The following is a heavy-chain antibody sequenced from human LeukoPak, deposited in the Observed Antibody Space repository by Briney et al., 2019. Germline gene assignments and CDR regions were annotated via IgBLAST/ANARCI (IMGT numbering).Heavy chain of an antibody. J-gene: IGHJ5*01. CDR2: TYYRSKWYY. CDR1: GDSVSSNNGA. D-gene: IGHD6-19*01. CDR3: ARDLGNTGWYTFDF. Sequence: SQTLSVTCAISGDSVSSNNGAWNWIRQSPSRGLEWLGRTYYRSKWYYDYAESMKGRITIDPDTSKNQFSLQLNSVTPEDTAVYFCARDLGNTGWYTFDFWGQGTLVTVSS. V-gene: IGHV6-1*01.